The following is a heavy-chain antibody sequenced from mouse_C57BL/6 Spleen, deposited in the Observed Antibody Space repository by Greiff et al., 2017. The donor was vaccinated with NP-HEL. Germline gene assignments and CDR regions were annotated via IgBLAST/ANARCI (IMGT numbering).Heavy chain of an antibody. CDR3: AKGIYDGYYNYAMDY. V-gene: IGHV1-69*01. Sequence: QVQLQQPGAELVMPGASVKLSCKASGYTFTSYWMHWVKQRPGQGLEWIGEIDPSDSYTNYNQKFKGKSTLTVDKSSSTAYMQLSSLTSEDTAVYYCAKGIYDGYYNYAMDYWGQGTSVTVSS. CDR1: GYTFTSYW. D-gene: IGHD2-3*01. J-gene: IGHJ4*01. CDR2: IDPSDSYT.